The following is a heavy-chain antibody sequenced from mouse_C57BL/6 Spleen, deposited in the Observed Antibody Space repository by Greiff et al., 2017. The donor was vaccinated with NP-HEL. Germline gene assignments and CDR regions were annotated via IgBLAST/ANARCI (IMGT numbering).Heavy chain of an antibody. Sequence: EVKLMESGEGLVKPGGSLKLSCAASGFTFSSYAMSWVRQTPEKRLEWVAYISSGGDYIYYTDTVKGRFTIARDKARNTPYLQMSSLKSEDTAMYYCTRYRDDYDSAMDYWGQGTSVTCSS. CDR1: GFTFSSYA. CDR3: TRYRDDYDSAMDY. CDR2: ISSGGDYI. V-gene: IGHV5-9-1*02. J-gene: IGHJ4*01. D-gene: IGHD2-4*01.